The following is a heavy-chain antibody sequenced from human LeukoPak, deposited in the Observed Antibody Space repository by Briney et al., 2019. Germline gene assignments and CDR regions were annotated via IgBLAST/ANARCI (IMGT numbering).Heavy chain of an antibody. D-gene: IGHD2-15*01. CDR2: FDSEDGET. J-gene: IGHJ4*02. V-gene: IGHV1-24*01. Sequence: ASVKVSCKVSGYTLTELSMHWVRQAPGKGLEWMGRFDSEDGETNYAQKVQGRVTTTEDTSTDTAYMELNSLRSDDTAVYYCAGDPQRCSGGNCYRFDYWGPGTLVTVSS. CDR3: AGDPQRCSGGNCYRFDY. CDR1: GYTLTELS.